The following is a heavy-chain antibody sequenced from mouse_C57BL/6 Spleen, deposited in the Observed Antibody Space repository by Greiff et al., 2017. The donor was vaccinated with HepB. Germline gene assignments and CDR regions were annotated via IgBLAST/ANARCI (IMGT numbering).Heavy chain of an antibody. Sequence: VQLVESGAELVRPGASVKLSCKASGYTFTDYYINWVKQRPGQGLEWIARIYPGSGNTYYNEKFKGKATLTAEKSSSTAYMQLSSLTSEDSAVYFCAAYYSNYGAMDYWGQGTSVTVSS. J-gene: IGHJ4*01. D-gene: IGHD2-5*01. V-gene: IGHV1-76*01. CDR1: GYTFTDYY. CDR3: AAYYSNYGAMDY. CDR2: IYPGSGNT.